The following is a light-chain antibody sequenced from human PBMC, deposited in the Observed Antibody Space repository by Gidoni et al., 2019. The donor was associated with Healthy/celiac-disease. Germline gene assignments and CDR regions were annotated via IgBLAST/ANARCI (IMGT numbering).Light chain of an antibody. J-gene: IGKJ4*01. Sequence: EIVMTQSPATLSVSPGESATLSCRASQSVSSNLAWYQQKPGQAPRLLIFGASTRATGIPARFSGSGSGREYTLTISSRQSEDFAVYYCQQYNNWPLTFGGGTKVEIK. CDR1: QSVSSN. CDR2: GAS. CDR3: QQYNNWPLT. V-gene: IGKV3-15*01.